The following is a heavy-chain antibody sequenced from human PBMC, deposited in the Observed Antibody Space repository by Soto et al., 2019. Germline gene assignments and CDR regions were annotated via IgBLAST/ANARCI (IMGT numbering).Heavy chain of an antibody. CDR1: GDSVSSNSAA. Sequence: SQTLSLTCAISGDSVSSNSAAWNWIRQSPSRGLEWLGRTYYRSKWYNDYAVSVKSRITINPDTSKNQFSLQLNSVTPEDTAVYYCARESRLEMPLEHDAFDIWGQGTMVTVSS. D-gene: IGHD1-1*01. J-gene: IGHJ3*02. CDR3: ARESRLEMPLEHDAFDI. CDR2: TYYRSKWYN. V-gene: IGHV6-1*01.